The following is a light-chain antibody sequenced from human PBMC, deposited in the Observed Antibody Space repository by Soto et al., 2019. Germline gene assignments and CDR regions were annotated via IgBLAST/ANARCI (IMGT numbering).Light chain of an antibody. CDR3: SSYTSSSTLWV. Sequence: QSALTQPASVSGSPGQSITISCTGTSSDVGGYNYVSWYQQHSGKAPKLMIYEVNNRPSGVPNRFSGSKSGNTASLTISGLQAEDEADYYCSSYTSSSTLWVFGGGTKLTVL. CDR1: SSDVGGYNY. CDR2: EVN. V-gene: IGLV2-14*01. J-gene: IGLJ3*02.